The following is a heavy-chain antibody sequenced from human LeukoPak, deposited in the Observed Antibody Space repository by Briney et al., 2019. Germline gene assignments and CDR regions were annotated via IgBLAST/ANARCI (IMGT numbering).Heavy chain of an antibody. D-gene: IGHD4-23*01. Sequence: GESLKISCRGSGYSFTSYWIAWVRQMPGKGLEWMGIIYPGDSDTRYSPSFQGLVTFSADKSITTAYLQWSSLKASDTAMYYCARHTTVGGSLRFDYWGQGTLVSVSS. CDR2: IYPGDSDT. CDR1: GYSFTSYW. CDR3: ARHTTVGGSLRFDY. V-gene: IGHV5-51*01. J-gene: IGHJ4*02.